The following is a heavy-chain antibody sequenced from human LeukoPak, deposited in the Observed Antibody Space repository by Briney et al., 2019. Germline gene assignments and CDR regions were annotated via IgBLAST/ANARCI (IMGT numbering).Heavy chain of an antibody. D-gene: IGHD5-18*01. V-gene: IGHV4-59*01. CDR3: ARSFPTRGYSS. CDR2: IYYSGST. Sequence: SETLSLTCTVSGGSISSYYWSWIRQPPGKGLEWIGYIYYSGSTNYNPSLKSRVTISVDTSKNQFSLKLSSVTAADTAVSYCARSFPTRGYSSWGQGTLVTVSS. J-gene: IGHJ5*02. CDR1: GGSISSYY.